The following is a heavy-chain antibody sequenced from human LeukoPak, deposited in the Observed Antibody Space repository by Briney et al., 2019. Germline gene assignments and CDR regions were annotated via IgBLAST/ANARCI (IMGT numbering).Heavy chain of an antibody. D-gene: IGHD3-3*01. Sequence: GGSLRLSCAASGFTFSSYSMNWVRQAPGKGLEWVSSISSSSSYIYYADSVKGRFTISRDNAKNSLYLQMNSLRAEDTAVYYCAREGTIFGVVIAFDYWGQGTLVTVSP. J-gene: IGHJ4*02. CDR3: AREGTIFGVVIAFDY. CDR1: GFTFSSYS. V-gene: IGHV3-21*01. CDR2: ISSSSSYI.